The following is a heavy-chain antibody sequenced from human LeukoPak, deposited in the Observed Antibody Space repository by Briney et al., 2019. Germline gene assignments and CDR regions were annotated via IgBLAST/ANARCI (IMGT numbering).Heavy chain of an antibody. CDR2: IYHSGST. J-gene: IGHJ4*02. CDR3: ARDLYGDRPFDY. D-gene: IGHD4-17*01. V-gene: IGHV4-38-2*02. Sequence: SETLSLTCTVSGYSISSGYYWGWIRQPPGKGLEWIGSIYHSGSTYYDPSLKSRVTISVDTSKNQFSLKLSSVTAADTAVYYCARDLYGDRPFDYWGQGTLVTVSS. CDR1: GYSISSGYY.